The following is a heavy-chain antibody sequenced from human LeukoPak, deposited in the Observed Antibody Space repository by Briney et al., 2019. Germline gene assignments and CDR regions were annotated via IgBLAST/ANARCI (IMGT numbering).Heavy chain of an antibody. V-gene: IGHV1-69*05. J-gene: IGHJ4*02. CDR1: GGTFSGYA. D-gene: IGHD2-21*02. Sequence: SVKVSCKASGGTFSGYAISWVRQAPGQGLEWIGRIIPIFGTANYAQKFQGRVTITTDESTSTAYMELSSLRSEDTAVYYCASEAMVVTPPFDYWGQGTLVTVSS. CDR2: IIPIFGTA. CDR3: ASEAMVVTPPFDY.